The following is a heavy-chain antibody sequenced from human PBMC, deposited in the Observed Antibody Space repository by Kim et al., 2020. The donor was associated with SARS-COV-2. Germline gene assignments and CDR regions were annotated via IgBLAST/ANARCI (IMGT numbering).Heavy chain of an antibody. Sequence: GGSLRLSCAASGFTFSSYARHWVRQAPGKGLEWVAVISYDGSNKYYADSVKGRFTISRDNSKNTLYLQMNSLRAEDTAVYYCARDLAAVAEGYGMDVWGQGTTVTVSS. D-gene: IGHD6-19*01. CDR1: GFTFSSYA. J-gene: IGHJ6*02. CDR2: ISYDGSNK. V-gene: IGHV3-30*04. CDR3: ARDLAAVAEGYGMDV.